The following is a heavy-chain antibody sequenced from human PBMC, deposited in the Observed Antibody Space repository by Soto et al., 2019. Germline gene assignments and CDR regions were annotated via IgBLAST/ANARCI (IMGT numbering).Heavy chain of an antibody. CDR1: GFTFSSYW. CDR2: INSDGSST. D-gene: IGHD6-19*01. CDR3: ARDAGWSGYFDY. V-gene: IGHV3-74*01. J-gene: IGHJ4*02. Sequence: GGSLRLSCVASGFTFSSYWMHWVRQAPGKGLVWVSRINSDGSSTNYADSVKGRFTISRDNAQNTLYLQMNSLRAEDTAVYYCARDAGWSGYFDYWGQGTLVTVSS.